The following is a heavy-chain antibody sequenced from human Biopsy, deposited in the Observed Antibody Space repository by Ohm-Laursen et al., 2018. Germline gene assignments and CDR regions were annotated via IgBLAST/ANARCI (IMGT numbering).Heavy chain of an antibody. D-gene: IGHD3-22*01. J-gene: IGHJ3*02. V-gene: IGHV4-4*07. Sequence: PGTLSLTCTVSGGSLSSYYWSWIRQPAGKGLEWIGRIYSSGSTNYNPSLKSRVTLSMDTSKRQFSLKLSFVTAADTAAYYCARWTPEYDSSRYYLDAFDIWGQGTKVTVSS. CDR2: IYSSGST. CDR3: ARWTPEYDSSRYYLDAFDI. CDR1: GGSLSSYY.